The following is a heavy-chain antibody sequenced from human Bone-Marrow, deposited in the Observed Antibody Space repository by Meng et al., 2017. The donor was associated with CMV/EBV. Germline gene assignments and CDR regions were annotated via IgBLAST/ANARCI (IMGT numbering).Heavy chain of an antibody. CDR3: ARVQITIFGVVIDHYYYYGMDV. J-gene: IGHJ6*02. D-gene: IGHD3-3*01. Sequence: GESLKISCAASGFTLSTYSINWLRQAPGKGLEWVSSISSSGSYIHYADSIKGRFAISRDTAKNTLYLQMNSLRAEDTAVYYCARVQITIFGVVIDHYYYYGMDVWGQRNTVNVAS. V-gene: IGHV3-21*01. CDR1: GFTLSTYS. CDR2: ISSSGSYI.